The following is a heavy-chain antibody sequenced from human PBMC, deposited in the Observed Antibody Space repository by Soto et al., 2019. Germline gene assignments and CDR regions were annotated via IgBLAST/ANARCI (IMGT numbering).Heavy chain of an antibody. CDR2: ISSSSSYI. CDR1: GFTFSSYS. D-gene: IGHD1-26*01. CDR3: ARDLYSGGPVHWFDT. V-gene: IGHV3-21*01. Sequence: GGSLRLSCAASGFTFSSYSMNWVRQAPGKGLEWVSSISSSSSYIYYADSVKGRFTISRDNAKNSLYLQMNSLRAEDTAVYYCARDLYSGGPVHWFDTWGQGTLVPAS. J-gene: IGHJ5*02.